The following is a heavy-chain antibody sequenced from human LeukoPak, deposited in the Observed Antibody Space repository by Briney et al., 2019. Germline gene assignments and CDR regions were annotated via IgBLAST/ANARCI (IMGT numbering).Heavy chain of an antibody. Sequence: PGGSLRLSCAASGFTLSSYWMHWVRQAPGKGLVWVSRINSDGSSTTHADSVKGRFTISRDNAKNTLYLQMNSVRAEDTAVYYCAKGGGTVVDYWGQGTLVTVSS. V-gene: IGHV3-74*01. D-gene: IGHD2-8*02. J-gene: IGHJ4*02. CDR2: INSDGSST. CDR1: GFTLSSYW. CDR3: AKGGGTVVDY.